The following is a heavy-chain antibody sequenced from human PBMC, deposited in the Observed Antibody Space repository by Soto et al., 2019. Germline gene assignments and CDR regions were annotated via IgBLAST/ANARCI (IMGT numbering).Heavy chain of an antibody. CDR1: GFTLSSYW. V-gene: IGHV3-74*01. CDR2: INPDGSTT. J-gene: IGHJ6*02. Sequence: GGSLRLSCAASGFTLSSYWMHWVRQAPGEGLMWVSRINPDGSTTSYADSVKGRFTISRDNAKNTLYLQMNSLRVEDTAVYYCARVPTTVTTPGMDVWGQGTTVTVSS. CDR3: ARVPTTVTTPGMDV. D-gene: IGHD4-4*01.